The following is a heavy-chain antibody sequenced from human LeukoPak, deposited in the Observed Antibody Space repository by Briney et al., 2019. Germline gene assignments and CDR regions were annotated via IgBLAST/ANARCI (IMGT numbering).Heavy chain of an antibody. CDR1: GNSFTSHW. J-gene: IGHJ4*02. CDR3: ARLDSSGFYYSNY. V-gene: IGHV5-51*01. D-gene: IGHD3-22*01. CDR2: INPGDSDT. Sequence: GESLKISCKGSGNSFTSHWIGWVRQMPRKGLEWMGIINPGDSDTRYSPSFQGQVTISADKSISTAYLQWSSLKASDTAMYYCARLDSSGFYYSNYWGQGTLVTVSS.